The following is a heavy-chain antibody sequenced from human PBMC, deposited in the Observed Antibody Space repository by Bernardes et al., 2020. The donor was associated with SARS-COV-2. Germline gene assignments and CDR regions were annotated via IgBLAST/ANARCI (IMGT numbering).Heavy chain of an antibody. J-gene: IGHJ4*02. Sequence: GGSLRLSCVGSGFTFSDYSVNWVRQAPGKGLEWISYISSSSSNIYYADSVKGRFSISRDNAKKSVYLQMDSLRVEDTAVYYCARRYYYDSSGYRLDYWGRGTQVTVSS. CDR1: GFTFSDYS. D-gene: IGHD3-22*01. V-gene: IGHV3-48*01. CDR2: ISSSSSNI. CDR3: ARRYYYDSSGYRLDY.